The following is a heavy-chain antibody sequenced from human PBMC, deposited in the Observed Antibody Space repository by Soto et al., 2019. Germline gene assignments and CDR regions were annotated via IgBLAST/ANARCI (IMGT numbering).Heavy chain of an antibody. CDR2: IIPVHNIT. Sequence: QVQLVQSGAEVKKPGSSVKVSCMTSGGSFSGYVFTWVRQAPGQGLEWMGRIIPVHNITNYAESLQGRVTISADTSSSTTYMELSTLRSDDTAVYFCGRAKSIFGIVTDLYDIWGQGTTVIVSS. CDR3: GRAKSIFGIVTDLYDI. D-gene: IGHD3-3*01. V-gene: IGHV1-69*04. CDR1: GGSFSGYV. J-gene: IGHJ6*02.